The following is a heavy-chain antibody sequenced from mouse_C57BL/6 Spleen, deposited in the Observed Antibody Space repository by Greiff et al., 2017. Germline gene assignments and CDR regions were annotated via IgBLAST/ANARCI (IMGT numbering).Heavy chain of an antibody. CDR2: ISSGSSTI. CDR1: GFTFSDYG. Sequence: EVKVVESGGGLVKPGGSLKLSCAASGFTFSDYGMHWVRQAPEKGLEWVAYISSGSSTIYYADTVKGRFTISRDNAKTTLFLQMTSLRSEDTAMYYCAKGGPNAMDYWGQGTSVTVSS. V-gene: IGHV5-17*01. J-gene: IGHJ4*01. CDR3: AKGGPNAMDY.